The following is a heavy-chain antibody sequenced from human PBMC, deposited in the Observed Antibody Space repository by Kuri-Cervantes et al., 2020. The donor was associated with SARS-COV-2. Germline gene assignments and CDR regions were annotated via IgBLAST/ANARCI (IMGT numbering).Heavy chain of an antibody. CDR1: GGTFSSYT. V-gene: IGHV1-69*02. J-gene: IGHJ4*02. CDR2: IIPILGIA. CDR3: AGGRGVIISALDY. Sequence: SVKVSCKASGGTFSSYTISWVRQAPGQGLEWMGRIIPILGIANYAQKFQGRVTITADKSTSTAYMELSSLRSEDTAVYYCAGGRGVIISALDYWGQGTLVTVSS. D-gene: IGHD3-10*01.